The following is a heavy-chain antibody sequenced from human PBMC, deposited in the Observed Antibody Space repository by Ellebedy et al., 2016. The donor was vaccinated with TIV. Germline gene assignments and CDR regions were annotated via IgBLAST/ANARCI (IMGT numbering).Heavy chain of an antibody. Sequence: GESLKISCAASGFTFSSYAMHWVRQAPGKGLEWVAVISYDGSNKYYADSVKGRFTISRDNSKNTLYLQMNSLRAEDTAVYYCARPSDYYDSSGYYYNAHFDYWGQGTLVTVSS. CDR1: GFTFSSYA. CDR2: ISYDGSNK. V-gene: IGHV3-30-3*01. D-gene: IGHD3-22*01. J-gene: IGHJ4*02. CDR3: ARPSDYYDSSGYYYNAHFDY.